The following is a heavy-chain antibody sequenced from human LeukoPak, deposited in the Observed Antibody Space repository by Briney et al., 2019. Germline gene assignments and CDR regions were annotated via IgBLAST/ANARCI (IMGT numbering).Heavy chain of an antibody. J-gene: IGHJ4*02. CDR1: GFTLCDYG. D-gene: IGHD3-10*01. V-gene: IGHV3-49*04. CDR3: ARTGETMVRGIIIGFPIDY. Sequence: PGRSLRLSCTGSGFTLCDYGMSWVRQAPGKGGERVGFMRRKGYGGTTHYAPSVKGRFTVSTDASKSIAYLQMNSLKTEDTAVYYCARTGETMVRGIIIGFPIDYWGQGTLVTVSS. CDR2: MRRKGYGGTT.